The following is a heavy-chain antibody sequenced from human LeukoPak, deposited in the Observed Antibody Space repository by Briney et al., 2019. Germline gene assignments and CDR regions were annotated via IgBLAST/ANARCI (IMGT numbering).Heavy chain of an antibody. V-gene: IGHV1-2*02. CDR2: ISPNSGGA. CDR3: ARYDYSNYDWFDP. Sequence: ASVKVSCKASGYTFTGYYMHWVRQAPGQGLEWVGWISPNSGGANYAQKFQGRVTMTRDTSISTAYMELRSLRSDDTAVYYCARYDYSNYDWFDPWGQGTLVPVSS. D-gene: IGHD4-11*01. CDR1: GYTFTGYY. J-gene: IGHJ5*02.